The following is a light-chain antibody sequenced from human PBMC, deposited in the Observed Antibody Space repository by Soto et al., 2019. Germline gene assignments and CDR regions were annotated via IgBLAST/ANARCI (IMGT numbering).Light chain of an antibody. Sequence: EIVMTQSPATLSVSPGERATLSSRASQSVSSNLAWYQQKPGQAPRLRIYGTSTRATGIPARFSGSGSGTAFTLTVSSLQSEDFAVYYCQHYDNWPRTFGQGTKVDIK. CDR3: QHYDNWPRT. CDR2: GTS. J-gene: IGKJ1*01. V-gene: IGKV3-15*01. CDR1: QSVSSN.